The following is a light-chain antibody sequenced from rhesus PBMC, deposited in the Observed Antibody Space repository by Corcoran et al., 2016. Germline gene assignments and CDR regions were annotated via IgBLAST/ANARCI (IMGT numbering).Light chain of an antibody. CDR2: DTS. CDR3: QQHNSYPWT. J-gene: IGKJ1*01. V-gene: IGKV1S3*01. Sequence: DIQMTQSPSSLSASVGDTVTITCQASQGISKYLAWYQQKPGKAPKLLIYDTSTVESGVPSRFRGRGSGTEFTLSSSSLQTEDFATYYCQQHNSYPWTFGQGTKVEVK. CDR1: QGISKY.